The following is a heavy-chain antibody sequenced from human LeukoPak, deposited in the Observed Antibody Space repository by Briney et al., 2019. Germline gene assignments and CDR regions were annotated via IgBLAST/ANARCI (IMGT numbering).Heavy chain of an antibody. V-gene: IGHV1-2*02. CDR1: GYTFTDYF. D-gene: IGHD1-26*01. Sequence: GPVKVSCKASGYTFTDYFMNWVRQAPGQGLEWMGWINPNSGGTNYAQKFQGRVTMTRDTSISTAYMELSRLRSDDTAVYYCARISGSPTGYWGQGTLVTVSS. CDR3: ARISGSPTGY. CDR2: INPNSGGT. J-gene: IGHJ4*02.